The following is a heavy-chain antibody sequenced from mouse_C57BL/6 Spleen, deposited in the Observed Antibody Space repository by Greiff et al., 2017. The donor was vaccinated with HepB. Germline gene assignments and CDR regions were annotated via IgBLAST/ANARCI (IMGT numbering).Heavy chain of an antibody. J-gene: IGHJ3*01. CDR1: GYTFTSYT. Sequence: VMLVESGAELARPGASVKMSCKASGYTFTSYTMHWVKQRPGQGLEWIGYINPSSGYTKYNQKFKDKATLTADKSSSTAYMQLSSLTSEDSAVYYCARGIRGFAYWGQGTLVTVSA. D-gene: IGHD3-2*02. V-gene: IGHV1-4*01. CDR3: ARGIRGFAY. CDR2: INPSSGYT.